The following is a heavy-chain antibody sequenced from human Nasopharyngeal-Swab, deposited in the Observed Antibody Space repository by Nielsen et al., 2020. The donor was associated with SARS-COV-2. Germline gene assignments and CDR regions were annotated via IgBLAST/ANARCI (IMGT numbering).Heavy chain of an antibody. CDR2: ISSSGSTI. J-gene: IGHJ4*02. V-gene: IGHV3-11*01. D-gene: IGHD7-27*01. Sequence: GESLKISCAASGFTFSDYYMSWIRQAPGKGLEWVSYISSSGSTIYYADSVKGRFTISRDNAKNSLYLQMNSLRAEDTAVYYCARVGVTGADDYWGQGTLVTVSS. CDR1: GFTFSDYY. CDR3: ARVGVTGADDY.